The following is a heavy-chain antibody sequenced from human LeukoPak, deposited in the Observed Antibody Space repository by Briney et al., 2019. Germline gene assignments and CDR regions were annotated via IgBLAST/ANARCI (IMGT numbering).Heavy chain of an antibody. V-gene: IGHV7-4-1*02. J-gene: IGHJ5*02. Sequence: GASVKVSCKASGYTFTSYAMNWVRQAPGQGLERMGWINTNTGNPTYAQGFTGRFVFSLDTSVSTAYLQISSLKAEDTAVYYCARDLYYYDSSGYYYGAWFDPWGQGTLVTVSS. D-gene: IGHD3-22*01. CDR3: ARDLYYYDSSGYYYGAWFDP. CDR1: GYTFTSYA. CDR2: INTNTGNP.